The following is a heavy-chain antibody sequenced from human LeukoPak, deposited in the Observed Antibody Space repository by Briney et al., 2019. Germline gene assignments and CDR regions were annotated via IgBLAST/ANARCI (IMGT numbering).Heavy chain of an antibody. D-gene: IGHD1-26*01. CDR2: ISSSSTYI. CDR1: GFTFSRYS. Sequence: PGGSLRLSCAASGFTFSRYSMTWVRQAPGKGLEWVSSISSSSTYIYYADSVKGRFTISRDNAKNSLYLQMNSLRAEDTAVYFCARSTLGARWAFDIWGQGTMVTVSS. CDR3: ARSTLGARWAFDI. V-gene: IGHV3-21*01. J-gene: IGHJ3*02.